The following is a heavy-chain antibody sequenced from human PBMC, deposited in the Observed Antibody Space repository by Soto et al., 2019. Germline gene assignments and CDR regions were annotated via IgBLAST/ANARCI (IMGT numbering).Heavy chain of an antibody. CDR3: VRDSGAKLSSS. CDR1: GGTFSSYR. Sequence: SVKVSCKASGGTFSSYRINWVRLAPGQGLEWVGGIVPIYRTADYAQKFQGRVTITADESARTSYMELRSLKSQDTAVYYCVRDSGAKLSSSWGQGTLVTVSS. CDR2: IVPIYRTA. V-gene: IGHV1-69*13. J-gene: IGHJ4*02. D-gene: IGHD6-13*01.